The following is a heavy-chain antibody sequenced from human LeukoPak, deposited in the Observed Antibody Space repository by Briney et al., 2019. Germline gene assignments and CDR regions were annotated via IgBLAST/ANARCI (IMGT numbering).Heavy chain of an antibody. CDR1: GASVSSGSYY. J-gene: IGHJ3*02. CDR3: ARDSPRRVFLDAFDI. Sequence: SETMSLTCTVSGASVSSGSYYWSWIRQPPGEGLEWIGYIYYSGSTNYNPSLKSRVTISIDTSKNQFSLKLSSVTAADTAVYYCARDSPRRVFLDAFDIWGQGTMVTVSS. V-gene: IGHV4-61*01. CDR2: IYYSGST. D-gene: IGHD5-24*01.